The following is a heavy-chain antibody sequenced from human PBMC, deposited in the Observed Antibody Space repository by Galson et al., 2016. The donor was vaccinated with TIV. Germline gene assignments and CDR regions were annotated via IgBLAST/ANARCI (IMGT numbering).Heavy chain of an antibody. CDR3: ARDRRHCGNECYLYYYYGMDV. D-gene: IGHD2-21*01. V-gene: IGHV3-66*02. J-gene: IGHJ6*02. Sequence: SLSLSCAASGFIVSGNYMTWVRQAPGKGLEWVSLIYSGGSTSYADSVKGRFTISRDNSKNTVYLQMNSLRADDTAVYYCARDRRHCGNECYLYYYYGMDVWGQGTTVTVSS. CDR2: IYSGGST. CDR1: GFIVSGNY.